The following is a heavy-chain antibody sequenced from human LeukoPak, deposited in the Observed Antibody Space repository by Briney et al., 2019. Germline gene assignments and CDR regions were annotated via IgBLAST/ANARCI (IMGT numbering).Heavy chain of an antibody. D-gene: IGHD6-13*01. CDR1: GGTFSSYA. J-gene: IGHJ6*03. CDR2: IIPIFGTA. V-gene: IGHV1-69*13. Sequence: ASVKVSCKASGGTFSSYAISWVRQAPGQGLEWMGGIIPIFGTANYAQKFQGRVTITADESTSTAYMELSSLRSEDTAVYYCARRDSGYDFRSIAAAGTHYYYYMDVWGKGTTVTVSS. CDR3: ARRDSGYDFRSIAAAGTHYYYYMDV.